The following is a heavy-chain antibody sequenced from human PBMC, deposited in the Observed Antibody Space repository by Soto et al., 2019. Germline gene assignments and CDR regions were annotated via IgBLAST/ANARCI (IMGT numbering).Heavy chain of an antibody. CDR2: IYSGGST. D-gene: IGHD3-16*01. CDR3: ARDPWGADY. V-gene: IGHV3-66*01. CDR1: GFTVSTKY. J-gene: IGHJ4*02. Sequence: EVQMVESGGGLVQPGGSLRLSCAASGFTVSTKYMSWVRQAPGKGLERVSVIYSGGSTFYADSVRGRFTISRDNSKNTVNLQMNSLRDEDTAVYYCARDPWGADYWGQGTLVTVSS.